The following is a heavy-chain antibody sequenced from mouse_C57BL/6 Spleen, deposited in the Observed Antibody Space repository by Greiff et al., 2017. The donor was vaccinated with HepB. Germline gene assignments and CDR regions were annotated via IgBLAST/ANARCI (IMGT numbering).Heavy chain of an antibody. CDR3: ARGNYYGSRSGYFDV. CDR2: IWSGGST. D-gene: IGHD1-1*01. Sequence: VQLQQSGPGLVQPSQSLSITCTVSGFSLTSYGVHWVRQSPGKGLEWLGVIWSGGSTDYNAAFISRLSISKDNSKSQVFFKMNSLQADDTAIYYCARGNYYGSRSGYFDVWGTGTTVTVSS. V-gene: IGHV2-2*01. CDR1: GFSLTSYG. J-gene: IGHJ1*03.